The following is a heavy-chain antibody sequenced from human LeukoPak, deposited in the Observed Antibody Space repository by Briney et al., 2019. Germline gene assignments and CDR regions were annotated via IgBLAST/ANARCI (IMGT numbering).Heavy chain of an antibody. CDR3: ARARTGDSDY. J-gene: IGHJ4*02. CDR1: GYTFTSYY. V-gene: IGHV1-46*01. CDR2: INPGGGST. D-gene: IGHD7-27*01. Sequence: GASVKVSCKASGYTFTSYYMHWVRQAPGQGLEWVGLINPGGGSTTYSQKFQGRVTMTRDTSTSTVYMELNSLRSEDTAVYYCARARTGDSDYWGQGTLVTVSS.